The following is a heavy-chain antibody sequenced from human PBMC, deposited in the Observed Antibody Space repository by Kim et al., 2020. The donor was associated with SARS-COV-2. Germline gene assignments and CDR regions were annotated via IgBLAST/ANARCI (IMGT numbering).Heavy chain of an antibody. J-gene: IGHJ4*02. CDR3: AKEWGVFADYYFDY. CDR2: ISGSGGTT. D-gene: IGHD3-16*01. V-gene: IGHV3-23*01. CDR1: GFTFSNYA. Sequence: GGSLRLSCSASGFTFSNYAMSWVRQAPGKGLEWVSAISGSGGTTYFADSVKGRFTISRDNSKNTMYLQMNSLRGEDTALYYCAKEWGVFADYYFDYWGQGTLVIVSS.